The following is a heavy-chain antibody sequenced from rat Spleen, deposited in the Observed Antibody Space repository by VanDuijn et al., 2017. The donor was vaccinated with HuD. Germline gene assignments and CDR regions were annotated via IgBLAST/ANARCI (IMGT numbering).Heavy chain of an antibody. D-gene: IGHD5-1*01. V-gene: IGHV2-45*01. J-gene: IGHJ4*01. CDR1: GFSLINYS. CDR2: MRRSGST. CDR3: ARAPGNGYVMDA. Sequence: QVQLMESGPGLVQPSETLSLTCTVSGFSLINYSVHWVRQPPGKGLQWVGVMRRSGSTEYNSGLKSRLSISRDTSKNHIFVKMNSLQSEDTTTYYCARAPGNGYVMDAWGQGASVTVSS.